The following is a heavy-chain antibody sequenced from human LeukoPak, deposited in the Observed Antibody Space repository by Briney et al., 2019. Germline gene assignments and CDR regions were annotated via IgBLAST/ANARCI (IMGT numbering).Heavy chain of an antibody. Sequence: SETLSLTCTVSDYSISSGYYWGWIRQPPGKGLEWIGSIYHSGSTYYNPSLKSRVTMSIDTSKNQFSLKLSSVTAADTAVYYCARDPSTVVVGATTLVDVWGLGTTVTVSS. CDR3: ARDPSTVVVGATTLVDV. J-gene: IGHJ6*02. V-gene: IGHV4-38-2*02. CDR2: IYHSGST. D-gene: IGHD2-15*01. CDR1: DYSISSGYY.